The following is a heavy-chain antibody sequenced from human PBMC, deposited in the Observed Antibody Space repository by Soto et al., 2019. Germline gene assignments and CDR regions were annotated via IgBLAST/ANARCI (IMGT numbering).Heavy chain of an antibody. J-gene: IGHJ2*01. Sequence: EVQLLESGGGLVQPGGSLRLSCAASGFTFSSYAMSWVRQAPGKGLEWVSAISGSGGSTYYADSVKGRFTISRDNSKNTLYLQMNSLRAEDTAVYYCAKDLHYYYGSGSYYWYFDLWGRGTLVTVSS. CDR1: GFTFSSYA. CDR2: ISGSGGST. V-gene: IGHV3-23*01. CDR3: AKDLHYYYGSGSYYWYFDL. D-gene: IGHD3-10*01.